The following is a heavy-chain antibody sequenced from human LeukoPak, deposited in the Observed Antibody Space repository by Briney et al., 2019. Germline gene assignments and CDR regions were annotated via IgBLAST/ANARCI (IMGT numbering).Heavy chain of an antibody. CDR1: GGTFSSYA. J-gene: IGHJ6*03. D-gene: IGHD1-20*01. Sequence: GASVKVSCKASGGTFSSYAISWVRQAPGQGLEWMGGIIPIFGTANYAQKFQGRVTITTDESTSTAYMELSSLRSEDTAVYYCASQELTGTGSLFDYYYYMAVWGKGTTVTVS. CDR2: IIPIFGTA. V-gene: IGHV1-69*05. CDR3: ASQELTGTGSLFDYYYYMAV.